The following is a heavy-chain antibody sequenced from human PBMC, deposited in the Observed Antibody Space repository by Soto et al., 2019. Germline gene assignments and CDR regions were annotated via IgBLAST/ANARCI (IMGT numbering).Heavy chain of an antibody. D-gene: IGHD2-2*01. J-gene: IGHJ5*02. CDR2: INPSGGST. V-gene: IGHV1-46*01. CDR3: ARDPRLRSTSLKTPSDWFDP. Sequence: GASVKVSCKASGYTFTSYYMHWVRQAPGQGLEWMGIINPSGGSTSYAQKFQGRVTMTRDTSTSTVYMELSSLRSEDTAVYYCARDPRLRSTSLKTPSDWFDPWGQGTLVTVSS. CDR1: GYTFTSYY.